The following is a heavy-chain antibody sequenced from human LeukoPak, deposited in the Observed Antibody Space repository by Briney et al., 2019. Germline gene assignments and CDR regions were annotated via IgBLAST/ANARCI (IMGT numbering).Heavy chain of an antibody. Sequence: GGSLRLSCAGSGFIFSSHWMIWVRQAPGKGLEWVASIKQDGSEKYYVDSVKGRFTISRDNTKSSMYLEMNSLRAEDTAVYYCVRYRHGEYDFWGQGTLVTVSS. CDR3: VRYRHGEYDF. V-gene: IGHV3-7*01. D-gene: IGHD4-17*01. J-gene: IGHJ4*02. CDR2: IKQDGSEK. CDR1: GFIFSSHW.